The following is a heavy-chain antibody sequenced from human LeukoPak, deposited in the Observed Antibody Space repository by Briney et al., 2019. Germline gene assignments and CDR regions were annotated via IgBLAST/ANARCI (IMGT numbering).Heavy chain of an antibody. D-gene: IGHD4-17*01. CDR1: GGSISSYY. V-gene: IGHV4-59*01. CDR2: IYYSGST. CDR3: ARASYGDYHFDY. Sequence: SETLSLTCTVSGGSISSYYWSWIRQPPGKGLEWIGYIYYSGSTNCNPSLKSRVTISVDTSKNQFSLKLSSVTAADTAVYYCARASYGDYHFDYWGQGTLVTVSS. J-gene: IGHJ4*02.